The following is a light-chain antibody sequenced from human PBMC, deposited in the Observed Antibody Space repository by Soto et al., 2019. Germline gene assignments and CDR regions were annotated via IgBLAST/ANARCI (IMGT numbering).Light chain of an antibody. CDR2: DTS. CDR3: LVIYRGVGEV. Sequence: QAVVTQEPSLTVSPGGTVTLTCGSSTGAVTSGHYPHWFQQKPGQAPRTLIYDTSNKHSWTPARFSGSLLGGKAALTLSGAQPEDDADYYCLVIYRGVGEVFGTGTKVTVL. CDR1: TGAVTSGHY. J-gene: IGLJ1*01. V-gene: IGLV7-46*01.